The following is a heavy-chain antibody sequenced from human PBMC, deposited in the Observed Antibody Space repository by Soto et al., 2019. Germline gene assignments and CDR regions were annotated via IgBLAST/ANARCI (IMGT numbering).Heavy chain of an antibody. CDR3: AKDRWVTTRSFDF. J-gene: IGHJ4*02. Sequence: EVQLVESGGGFTQAGGSLRLSCAASGFKFSDYSFNWVRQGPGRGLEWIAFISTVTDITYYADSVKGRFAISRDNAENSVFLQRNSLRYEDTAVYYCAKDRWVTTRSFDFWGQGTLVAVS. CDR2: ISTVTDIT. CDR1: GFKFSDYS. V-gene: IGHV3-48*02. D-gene: IGHD4-17*01.